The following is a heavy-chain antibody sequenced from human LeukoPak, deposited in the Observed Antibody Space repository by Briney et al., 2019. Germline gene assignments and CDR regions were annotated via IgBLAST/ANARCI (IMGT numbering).Heavy chain of an antibody. J-gene: IGHJ4*02. CDR1: GFTFSSYW. CDR2: ITIDGSDT. V-gene: IGHV3-74*01. CDR3: ASGGDAFSTYY. D-gene: IGHD2-21*01. Sequence: GGSLRLSCAASGFTFSSYWMHWVRQAPGKGLVWVSRITIDGSDTTYADSVKGRFTISRDNAQNTVYLQMNSLRAEDTAIYYCASGGDAFSTYYWGQGTLVTVSS.